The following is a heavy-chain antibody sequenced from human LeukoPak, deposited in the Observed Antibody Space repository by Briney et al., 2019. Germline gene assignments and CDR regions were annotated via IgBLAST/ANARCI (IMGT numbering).Heavy chain of an antibody. V-gene: IGHV3-23*01. CDR3: AKDVRDYYGTGTLNFDS. Sequence: GGSLRLSYAASGFTFSDYPMSWVRQAPGKGLEWVSAISRLAGSTAYADSVNGRFTISRDNSQNTLFPQMNSLRVDDTAMYYCAKDVRDYYGTGTLNFDSWGQGTLVSVSS. CDR2: ISRLAGST. J-gene: IGHJ4*02. D-gene: IGHD3-10*01. CDR1: GFTFSDYP.